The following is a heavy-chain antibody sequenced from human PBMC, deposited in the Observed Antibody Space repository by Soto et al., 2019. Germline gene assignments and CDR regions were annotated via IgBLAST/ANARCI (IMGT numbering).Heavy chain of an antibody. D-gene: IGHD3-3*01. J-gene: IGHJ6*02. V-gene: IGHV1-69*13. CDR2: IIPIFGTA. CDR3: ARAYDFWSGRDPYYGMDV. CDR1: GGTFSSYA. Sequence: ASVKVSCKASGGTFSSYAISWVRQAPGQGLEWMGGIIPIFGTANYAQKFQGRVTITADESTSTAYMELSSLRSEDTAVYYCARAYDFWSGRDPYYGMDVWGQGTTVTVSS.